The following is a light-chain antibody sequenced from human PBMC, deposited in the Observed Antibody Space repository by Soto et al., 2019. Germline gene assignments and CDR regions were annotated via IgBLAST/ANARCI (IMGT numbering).Light chain of an antibody. V-gene: IGLV1-44*01. Sequence: QSALTQPPSASGTPGQRVTISCSGSSSNIGSNTVNWYQQLPGTAPKLLIHATNQRPSGVPDRFSGSKSGTSASLAISGLQSEDEADYYCAAWDDSLNGPDVVFGGGTKLTVL. J-gene: IGLJ2*01. CDR1: SSNIGSNT. CDR3: AAWDDSLNGPDVV. CDR2: ATN.